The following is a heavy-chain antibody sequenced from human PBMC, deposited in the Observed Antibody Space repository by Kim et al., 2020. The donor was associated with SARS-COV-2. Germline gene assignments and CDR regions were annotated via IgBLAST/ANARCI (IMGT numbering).Heavy chain of an antibody. Sequence: SETLSLTCAVYGGSFSGYYWSWIRQPPGKGLEWIGEINHSGSTNYNPSLKSRVTISVDTSKNQFSLKLSSVTAADTAVYYCARDQPSHSSIRYWGQGTLVTVSS. CDR3: ARDQPSHSSIRY. J-gene: IGHJ4*02. CDR2: INHSGST. V-gene: IGHV4-34*01. CDR1: GGSFSGYY. D-gene: IGHD6-13*01.